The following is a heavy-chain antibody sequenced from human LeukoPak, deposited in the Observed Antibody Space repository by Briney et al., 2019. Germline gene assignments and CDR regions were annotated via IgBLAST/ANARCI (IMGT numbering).Heavy chain of an antibody. D-gene: IGHD5-12*01. J-gene: IGHJ3*02. CDR2: IGGSAGCS. Sequence: GGSLRLSCAASGFTFSSYAMTWVRQAPGKGLEWVSGIGGSAGCSCSADSVKGRFTISRDNSKKTLYMQMDSLRAEDTAVYYCTKHRGGWIDAFDIWGQGTMVTVS. CDR3: TKHRGGWIDAFDI. CDR1: GFTFSSYA. V-gene: IGHV3-23*01.